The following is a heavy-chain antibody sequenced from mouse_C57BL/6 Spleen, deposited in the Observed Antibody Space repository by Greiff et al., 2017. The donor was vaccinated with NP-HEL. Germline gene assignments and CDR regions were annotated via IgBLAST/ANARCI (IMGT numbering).Heavy chain of an antibody. D-gene: IGHD1-1*01. CDR2: INYDGSST. Sequence: EVQLVESEGGLVQPGSSMKLSCTASGFTFSDYYMAWVRQVPEKGLEWVANINYDGSSTYYLDSLKSRFIISRDNAKNILYLQMSSLKSEDTATYYCARGGSSPVAMDYWGQGTSVTVSS. V-gene: IGHV5-16*01. CDR1: GFTFSDYY. CDR3: ARGGSSPVAMDY. J-gene: IGHJ4*01.